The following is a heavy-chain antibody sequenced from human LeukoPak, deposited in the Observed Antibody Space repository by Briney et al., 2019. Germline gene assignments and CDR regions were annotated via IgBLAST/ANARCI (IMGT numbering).Heavy chain of an antibody. J-gene: IGHJ4*02. CDR3: ASCKDGYNYFGY. D-gene: IGHD5-24*01. CDR2: IYSGGST. Sequence: GGSLRVSCAASGFTLSSNYMIWVRQAPGKGLEWVSAIYSGGSTYYADSVKGRFTISRDNSKNTLYLQMNSLRAEDTAVYYCASCKDGYNYFGYWCQGTLVTVSS. CDR1: GFTLSSNY. V-gene: IGHV3-53*01.